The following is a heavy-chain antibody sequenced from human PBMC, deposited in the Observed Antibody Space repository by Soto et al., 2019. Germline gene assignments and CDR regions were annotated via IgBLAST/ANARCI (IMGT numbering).Heavy chain of an antibody. CDR1: GFTVSNNY. Sequence: GGSLRLSCAASGFTVSNNYMIWFRLPPGKGLEWVSLIYSGGTTYYADSVKGRFTISRDNSKNTLYLQMNSLRVEDTAVYYCARNGWGMATVGMWGPGTLVTVSS. D-gene: IGHD4-4*01. CDR3: ARNGWGMATVGM. J-gene: IGHJ4*02. CDR2: IYSGGTT. V-gene: IGHV3-53*01.